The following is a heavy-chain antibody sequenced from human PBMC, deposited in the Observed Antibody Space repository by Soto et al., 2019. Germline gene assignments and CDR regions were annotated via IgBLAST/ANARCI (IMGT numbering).Heavy chain of an antibody. V-gene: IGHV4-59*01. J-gene: IGHJ5*02. CDR2: IYYSGST. Sequence: TLSLTCTVSGGSISSYYWSWIRQPPGKGLEWIGYIYYSGSTNYAQKLQGRVTMTTDTSTSTAYMELRSLRSDDTAVYYCARRYYYDSSGYTPWGQGTLVTVSS. CDR3: ARRYYYDSSGYTP. D-gene: IGHD3-22*01. CDR1: GGSISSYY.